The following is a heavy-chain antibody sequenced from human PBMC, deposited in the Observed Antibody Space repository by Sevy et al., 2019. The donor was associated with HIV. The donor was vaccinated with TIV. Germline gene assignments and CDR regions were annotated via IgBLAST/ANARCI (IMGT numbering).Heavy chain of an antibody. CDR3: ARVRYDSGSHYKDY. CDR1: EFTFSDYY. J-gene: IGHJ4*02. D-gene: IGHD3-10*01. V-gene: IGHV3-11*06. Sequence: GGSLRLSCAASEFTFSDYYMSWIRQAPGKGLEWVSYISSRSTYTNYAHSVKGRFTISRDNARNSLYLQMNSLRAEDTAVYYCARVRYDSGSHYKDYWGQGTLVTVSS. CDR2: ISSRSTYT.